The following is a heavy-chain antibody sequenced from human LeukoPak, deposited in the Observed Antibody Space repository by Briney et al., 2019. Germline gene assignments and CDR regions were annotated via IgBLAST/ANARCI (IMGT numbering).Heavy chain of an antibody. CDR2: ISGSGGST. CDR3: AGVDDYGDFRTFDY. D-gene: IGHD4-17*01. J-gene: IGHJ4*02. Sequence: GGSLRLSCAASGFTFSSYAMSWVRQAPGKGLEWVSAISGSGGSTYYADSVKGRFTTSRDNSKNTLYLQMNSLRAEDTAVYYCAGVDDYGDFRTFDYWGQGTLVTVSS. V-gene: IGHV3-23*01. CDR1: GFTFSSYA.